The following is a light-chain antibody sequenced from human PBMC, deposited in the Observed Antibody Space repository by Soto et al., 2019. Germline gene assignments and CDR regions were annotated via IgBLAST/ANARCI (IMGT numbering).Light chain of an antibody. CDR3: QQYNNWPRT. CDR2: GAS. CDR1: QSVSSN. Sequence: EIVMTQSPVTLSVSPGERATLSCRASQSVSSNLAWYQQKPGQAPRLLIYGASTRATGIPARFSGSGSGTEFTLTISSLQSEDFAIYYCQQYNNWPRTLGQGTKVEIK. J-gene: IGKJ1*01. V-gene: IGKV3-15*01.